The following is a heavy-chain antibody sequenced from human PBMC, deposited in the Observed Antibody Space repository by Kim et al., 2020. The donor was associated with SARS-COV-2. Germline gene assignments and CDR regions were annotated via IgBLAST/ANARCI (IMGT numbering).Heavy chain of an antibody. CDR1: GYSFTSDW. CDR3: ARQRGTNRFADY. J-gene: IGHJ4*02. D-gene: IGHD2-2*01. V-gene: IGHV5-51*01. Sequence: GESLKISCKGSGYSFTSDWIGWVRQMPGKGLEWMGIIYPHDSDTRYSPSFQGQVTISADKSINTAYLHWSSLKASDTAMYYCARQRGTNRFADYWGQGTLVTVSS. CDR2: IYPHDSDT.